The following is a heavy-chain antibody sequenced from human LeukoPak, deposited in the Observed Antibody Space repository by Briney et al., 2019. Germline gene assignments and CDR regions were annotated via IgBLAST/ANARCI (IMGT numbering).Heavy chain of an antibody. CDR1: GFTFSSYE. D-gene: IGHD1-26*01. Sequence: GGSLRLSCAASGFTFSSYEMNWVRQAPGKGLEWVSYISSSGSTIYYADSVKGRFTISRDNAKNSLYLQMNSLRAEDTAVYYCARSHSGSYSEFDYWGQGTLVTVSS. J-gene: IGHJ4*02. CDR3: ARSHSGSYSEFDY. V-gene: IGHV3-48*03. CDR2: ISSSGSTI.